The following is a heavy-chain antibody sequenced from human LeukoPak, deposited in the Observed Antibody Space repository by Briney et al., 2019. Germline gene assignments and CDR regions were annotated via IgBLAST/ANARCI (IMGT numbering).Heavy chain of an antibody. Sequence: PGGSLRLSCAASGFLFTNYFMRWVRQAPGKGLEGVASIKHDGSEKYYVDSARGRFTHSRDNTMNPLYLQMSSVRAEDTAVYYCATDRGWRTSGYYLYYCDYWGEGTLVTYSS. J-gene: IGHJ4*02. CDR2: IKHDGSEK. CDR1: GFLFTNYF. V-gene: IGHV3-7*01. CDR3: ATDRGWRTSGYYLYYCDY. D-gene: IGHD3-3*01.